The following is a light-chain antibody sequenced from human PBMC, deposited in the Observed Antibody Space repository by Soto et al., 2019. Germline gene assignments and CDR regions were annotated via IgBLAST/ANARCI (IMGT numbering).Light chain of an antibody. CDR2: DAS. J-gene: IGKJ2*01. V-gene: IGKV1-33*01. CDR3: QHYHSLPYT. Sequence: DIQMTQSPSSLSASVGDRVTITCQASQDISNYLNWYQQKPGKAPNLLISDASNLEPGVPSRFSGGGSGTSFTVTINSLQPEDIATYYCQHYHSLPYTFGQGTRLEIK. CDR1: QDISNY.